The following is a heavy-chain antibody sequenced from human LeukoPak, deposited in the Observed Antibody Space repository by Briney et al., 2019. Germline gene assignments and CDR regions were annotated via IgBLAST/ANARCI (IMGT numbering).Heavy chain of an antibody. CDR3: ARVASIAALSCWFDP. V-gene: IGHV4-39*07. D-gene: IGHD6-6*01. CDR2: IYYSGST. J-gene: IGHJ5*02. Sequence: TSSETLSLTCTVSGGSISSSSYYWGWIRQPPGKGLEWIGSIYYSGSTYYNPSLKSRVTISVDTSKNQFSLKLSSVTAADTAVYYCARVASIAALSCWFDPWGQGTLVTVSS. CDR1: GGSISSSSYY.